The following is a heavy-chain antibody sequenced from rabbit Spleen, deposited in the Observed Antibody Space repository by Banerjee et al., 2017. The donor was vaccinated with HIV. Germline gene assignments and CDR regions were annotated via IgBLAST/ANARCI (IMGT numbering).Heavy chain of an antibody. CDR2: IDPVFGST. J-gene: IGHJ6*01. CDR1: GFTLSNYY. CDR3: VRGASSSGYYSL. Sequence: QLKESGGGLVQPGGSLKLSCKASGFTLSNYYMNWVRQAPGKGLEWIGYIDPVFGSTYYANWVNGRFTISSHNAQNTLYLQLNSLTVADTATYFCVRGASSSGYYSLWGQGTLVTVS. D-gene: IGHD1-1*01. V-gene: IGHV1S7*01.